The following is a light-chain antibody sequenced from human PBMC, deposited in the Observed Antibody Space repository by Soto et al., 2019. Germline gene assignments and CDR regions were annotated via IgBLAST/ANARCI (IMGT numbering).Light chain of an antibody. J-gene: IGKJ2*01. V-gene: IGKV3-15*01. CDR3: QQYNNWPSMYT. Sequence: EIVMTQSPATLSVSPGERATLSCRASQRVSSNLAWYQQKPGQAPRLLIYGESTRATGIPARFSGSGSGTEFTLTISSLQSEDFAVYYCQQYNNWPSMYTFGQGTKLEIK. CDR1: QRVSSN. CDR2: GES.